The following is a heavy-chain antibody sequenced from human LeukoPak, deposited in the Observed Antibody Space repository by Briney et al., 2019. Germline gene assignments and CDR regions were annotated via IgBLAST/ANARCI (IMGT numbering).Heavy chain of an antibody. CDR2: IRKEGSNK. Sequence: GGSLRLSCAASGFTFSSYGMHWVRQAPGKGLEWVAFIRKEGSNKYYADSVKGRFTISRDNAKNSLYLQMNSLRTEDTAVYYCARDESLGDFWSGYFDAFDIWGQGTMVTVSS. CDR1: GFTFSSYG. J-gene: IGHJ3*02. CDR3: ARDESLGDFWSGYFDAFDI. D-gene: IGHD3-3*01. V-gene: IGHV3-30*02.